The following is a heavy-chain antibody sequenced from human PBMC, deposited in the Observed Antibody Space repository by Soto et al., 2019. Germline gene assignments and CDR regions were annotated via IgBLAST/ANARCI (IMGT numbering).Heavy chain of an antibody. J-gene: IGHJ6*02. Sequence: PGGSLRLSCAASGFTFSSYGMHWVRQAPGKGLEWVAVIWYDGSNKYYADSVKGRFTISRDNSKNTLYLQMNSLRAEDTAVYYCAREGMALYYYYYGMDVWGQGTTVTVSS. CDR1: GFTFSSYG. CDR2: IWYDGSNK. CDR3: AREGMALYYYYYGMDV. D-gene: IGHD3-10*01. V-gene: IGHV3-33*01.